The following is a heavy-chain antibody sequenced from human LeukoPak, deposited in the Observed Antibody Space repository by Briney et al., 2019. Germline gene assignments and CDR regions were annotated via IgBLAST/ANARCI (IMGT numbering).Heavy chain of an antibody. Sequence: PSETLSLTCTVSGGSISSYSWSWIRQPPGKGLEWIGYIYHSGSTYYNPSLKSRVTISVDRSKNQFSLKLSSVTAADTAVYYCARDASDAFDIWGQGTMVTVSS. V-gene: IGHV4-30-2*01. CDR1: GGSISSYS. CDR2: IYHSGST. J-gene: IGHJ3*02. CDR3: ARDASDAFDI.